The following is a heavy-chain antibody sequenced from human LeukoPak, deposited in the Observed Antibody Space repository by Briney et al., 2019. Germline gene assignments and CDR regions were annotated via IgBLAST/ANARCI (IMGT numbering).Heavy chain of an antibody. J-gene: IGHJ4*02. CDR2: IYYSGST. V-gene: IGHV4-31*03. Sequence: PSETLSLTCTVSGGSISSGGYYWSWIRQHPGKGLEWIGYIYYSGSTYYNPSLKSRVTISVDTSKNQFSLKLSSVTAADTAVYYCARGPGGWYGVFDYWRQGTLVTVSS. D-gene: IGHD6-19*01. CDR3: ARGPGGWYGVFDY. CDR1: GGSISSGGYY.